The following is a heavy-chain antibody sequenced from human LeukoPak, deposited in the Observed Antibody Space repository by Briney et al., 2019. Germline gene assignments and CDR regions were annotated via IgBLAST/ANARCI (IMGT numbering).Heavy chain of an antibody. Sequence: PGGSLRLSCAASGSTFSTYAMTWVRQAPGKGLEWVAAVTSDGRWTNYADSVKGRFTVSRDNSKDTLFMQMSSLRAEDTAVYYCAKGTSWFGEDWGLGTLVTVSS. V-gene: IGHV3-23*01. CDR3: AKGTSWFGED. J-gene: IGHJ4*02. D-gene: IGHD3-10*01. CDR2: VTSDGRWT. CDR1: GSTFSTYA.